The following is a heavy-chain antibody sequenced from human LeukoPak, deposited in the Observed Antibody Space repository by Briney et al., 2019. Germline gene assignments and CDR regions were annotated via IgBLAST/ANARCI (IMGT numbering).Heavy chain of an antibody. J-gene: IGHJ4*02. V-gene: IGHV3-23*01. CDR3: ARRMAVSSGIAAG. CDR1: GFTFSSYA. D-gene: IGHD6-13*01. Sequence: PAGSLRLSCAVSGFTFSSYAMSWVRRAPGKGLQWVSAINGGGRTTSYADSVKGRFTISRDNSKDTLYLQLNSLRAEDTAVYYCARRMAVSSGIAAGWGQGTLVTVSS. CDR2: INGGGRTT.